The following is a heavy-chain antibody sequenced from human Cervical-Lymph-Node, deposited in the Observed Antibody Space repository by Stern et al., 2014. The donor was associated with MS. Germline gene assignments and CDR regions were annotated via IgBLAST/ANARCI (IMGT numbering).Heavy chain of an antibody. CDR2: IFPVFGTP. Sequence: QVQLVQSGAEVTQPGSSVKVSCKASGGTFSNFPSRWVRQAPGQGLEWMSGIFPVFGTPTYAQEFRGRVTITADVSTSTVYMELSSLRSDDTAVYYCALSSETSDRWYSLGYDLWGQGTLVTVSS. D-gene: IGHD6-13*01. V-gene: IGHV1-69*01. CDR1: GGTFSNFP. J-gene: IGHJ5*02. CDR3: ALSSETSDRWYSLGYDL.